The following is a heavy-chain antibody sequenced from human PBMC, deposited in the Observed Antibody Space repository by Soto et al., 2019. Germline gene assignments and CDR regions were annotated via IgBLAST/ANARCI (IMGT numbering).Heavy chain of an antibody. J-gene: IGHJ4*02. Sequence: SETLSLTCTVSGDSLSTDYWWSWVRQPPGKGLEWIGEIHHSGITNYIQSVRSRVTMSVDKSNNQVSLELTSVAAADTAVYYCARRISYRWVYWGQGILVTVSS. V-gene: IGHV4-4*02. CDR3: ARRISYRWVY. CDR2: IHHSGIT. CDR1: GDSLSTDYW. D-gene: IGHD3-16*02.